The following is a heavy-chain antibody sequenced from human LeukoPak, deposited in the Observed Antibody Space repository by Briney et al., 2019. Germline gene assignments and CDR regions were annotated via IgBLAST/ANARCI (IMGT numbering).Heavy chain of an antibody. CDR2: IYYSGYT. J-gene: IGHJ3*02. CDR1: GDSISNSY. V-gene: IGHV4-59*12. CDR3: ARGGGYYDSSGPPNAFDI. Sequence: SETLSLTCAVSGDSISNSYWSWIRQPPGKGLEWIGNIYYSGYTNYNPSLKSRVTISVDTSKNQFSLKLSSVTAADTAVYYCARGGGYYDSSGPPNAFDIWGQGTMVTVSS. D-gene: IGHD3-22*01.